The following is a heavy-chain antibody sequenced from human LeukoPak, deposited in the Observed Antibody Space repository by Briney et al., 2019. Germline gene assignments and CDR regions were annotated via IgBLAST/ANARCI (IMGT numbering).Heavy chain of an antibody. J-gene: IGHJ1*01. CDR3: ARSLEQ. V-gene: IGHV3-74*01. D-gene: IGHD5/OR15-5a*01. CDR1: GFTFSSDW. Sequence: GGSLRLSCAAPGFTFSSDWMHWVRQPPGKGLVWVSRINSDGTNTSYADSVKGRFTISRDYAKNTLYLQMNSLRAEDTAVYYCARSLEQWGQGTLVTVSS. CDR2: INSDGTNT.